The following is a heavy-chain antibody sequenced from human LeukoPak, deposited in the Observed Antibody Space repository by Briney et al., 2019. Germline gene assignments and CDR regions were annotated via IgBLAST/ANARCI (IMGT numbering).Heavy chain of an antibody. D-gene: IGHD3-3*01. V-gene: IGHV1-46*01. Sequence: ASVKVSCKSSGYSFTSYYMHWVRRAPGQGLEWMGIINLSAGSTSYAQKFEGRVTMTRDTSTSTVYMGLSSLRSEDTAVYYCARGIFDFDYWGQGTLVTVSS. CDR3: ARGIFDFDY. CDR2: INLSAGST. CDR1: GYSFTSYY. J-gene: IGHJ4*02.